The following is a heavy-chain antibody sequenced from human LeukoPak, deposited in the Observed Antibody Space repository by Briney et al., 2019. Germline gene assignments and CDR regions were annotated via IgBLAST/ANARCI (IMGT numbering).Heavy chain of an antibody. J-gene: IGHJ4*02. Sequence: SETLSLTCSVSGGSFSSYYWSWIRQPPGKGLEWIGSIYHSGSTNYNPSLKSRVTISVDTSKNQFSLKLSSVTAADTAVYYCARDNHIAVAGTDYWGQGTLVTVSS. V-gene: IGHV4-59*12. CDR1: GGSFSSYY. CDR2: IYHSGST. CDR3: ARDNHIAVAGTDY. D-gene: IGHD6-19*01.